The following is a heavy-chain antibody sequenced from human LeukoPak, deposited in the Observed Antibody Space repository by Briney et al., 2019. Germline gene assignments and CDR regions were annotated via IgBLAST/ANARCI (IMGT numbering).Heavy chain of an antibody. D-gene: IGHD3-22*01. CDR2: IYYSGSA. CDR1: GGSISNYY. Sequence: SETLSLTCTVSGGSISNYYWSWIRQPPGKGLEWLGYIYYSGSAHYNPSLKSRVIISLDTSKNQFSLRRSSVTAADTAMYYCARVSYDGRGYTFDYWGQGTLVTVSS. CDR3: ARVSYDGRGYTFDY. J-gene: IGHJ4*02. V-gene: IGHV4-59*01.